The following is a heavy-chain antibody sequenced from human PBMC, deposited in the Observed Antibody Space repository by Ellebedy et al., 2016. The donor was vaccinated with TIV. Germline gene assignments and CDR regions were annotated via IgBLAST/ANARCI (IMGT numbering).Heavy chain of an antibody. CDR3: ARGLYSSGG. V-gene: IGHV3-74*03. Sequence: GESLKISCAASGFTFSSYWMHWVRQAPGKGLVWVSRINSDGSTTTYADSVKGRFTISRDNAKNTLYLQMNSLRAEDTAVYYCARGLYSSGGWGQGTLVTVSS. CDR2: INSDGSTT. CDR1: GFTFSSYW. D-gene: IGHD5-18*01. J-gene: IGHJ4*02.